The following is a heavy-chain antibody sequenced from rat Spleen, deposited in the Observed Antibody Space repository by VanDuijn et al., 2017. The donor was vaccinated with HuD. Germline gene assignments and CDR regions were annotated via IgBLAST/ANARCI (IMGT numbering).Heavy chain of an antibody. CDR2: ITHRGGNT. J-gene: IGHJ4*01. CDR3: TRDDWVLDS. Sequence: EVQLVESGGGLVQPGRSLKLSCVASGFTFNKYWLTWIRQAPGKGLEWVATITHRGGNTYYPDSVKGRFTISSDNAKSTLYLQMNSLRSEDTATYYCTRDDWVLDSLGQGASVTVSS. V-gene: IGHV5-31*01. CDR1: GFTFNKYW.